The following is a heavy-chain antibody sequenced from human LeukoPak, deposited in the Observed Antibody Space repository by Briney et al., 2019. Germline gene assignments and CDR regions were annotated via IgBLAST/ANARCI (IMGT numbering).Heavy chain of an antibody. J-gene: IGHJ4*02. V-gene: IGHV1-69*13. CDR1: GGTFSSYA. CDR3: ASPCRPNKYDYVWGSYRYTFTY. Sequence: SVKVSCKASGGTFSSYAISWVRQAPGQGLEWMGGIIPIFGTANYAQKFQGRVTITADESTSTAYMELSSLRSEDTAVYYCASPCRPNKYDYVWGSYRYTFTYWGQGTLVTVSS. D-gene: IGHD3-16*02. CDR2: IIPIFGTA.